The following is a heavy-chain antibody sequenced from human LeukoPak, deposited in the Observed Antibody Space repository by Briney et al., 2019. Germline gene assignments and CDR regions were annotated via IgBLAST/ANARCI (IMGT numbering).Heavy chain of an antibody. D-gene: IGHD3-16*01. Sequence: GGSLSLSCAASGFTFSSYEMNWVRQAPGKGLEWISYISSSGSNIYYADSVKGRFTISRDNAKNSLYLQMNSLRAEDTAVCYCARDLEVAGVYFDNWGQGTLVTVSS. CDR1: GFTFSSYE. CDR3: ARDLEVAGVYFDN. CDR2: ISSSGSNI. V-gene: IGHV3-48*03. J-gene: IGHJ4*02.